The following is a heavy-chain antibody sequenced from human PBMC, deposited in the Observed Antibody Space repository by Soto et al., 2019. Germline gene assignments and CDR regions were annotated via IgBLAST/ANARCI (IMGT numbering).Heavy chain of an antibody. J-gene: IGHJ4*02. CDR1: GFALSSYG. D-gene: IGHD6-19*01. CDR2: ISYGGSNY. CDR3: ARGAVTGTSLFDY. Sequence: GGSLRLSCAASGFALSSYGMHWVRQAPGKGLEWVAVISYGGSNYYYTDSVKGRFTISRDNSKNTLYLQMDSLRHEDTAVYYCARGAVTGTSLFDYWGLGTLVTVSS. V-gene: IGHV3-30*03.